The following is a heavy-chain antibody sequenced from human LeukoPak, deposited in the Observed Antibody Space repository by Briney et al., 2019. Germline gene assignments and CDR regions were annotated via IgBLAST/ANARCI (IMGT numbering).Heavy chain of an antibody. CDR1: GGSFSCYY. Sequence: SETLSLTCAVYGGSFSCYYWSWIRQPPGKGLEWIGEINHSGGTRYNPSLKSRITISVDTSQNHFSLRLTSVTAADTALYYCASLTKGYIYGSYYFDYWGQGTLVTVSS. D-gene: IGHD5-18*01. CDR2: INHSGGT. CDR3: ASLTKGYIYGSYYFDY. J-gene: IGHJ4*02. V-gene: IGHV4-34*01.